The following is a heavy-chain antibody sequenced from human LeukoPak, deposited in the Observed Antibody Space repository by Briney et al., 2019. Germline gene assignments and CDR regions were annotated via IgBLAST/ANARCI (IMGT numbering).Heavy chain of an antibody. V-gene: IGHV1-8*01. CDR2: MNPNSGNT. CDR1: GYTLTELS. CDR3: AIENGGSYFEY. J-gene: IGHJ4*02. D-gene: IGHD1-26*01. Sequence: ASVKVSCKVSGYTLTELSMHWVRQATGQGLEWMGWMNPNSGNTGYAQKFQGRVTMTRNTSISTAYMELSSLRSEDTAVYYCAIENGGSYFEYWGQGTLVTVSS.